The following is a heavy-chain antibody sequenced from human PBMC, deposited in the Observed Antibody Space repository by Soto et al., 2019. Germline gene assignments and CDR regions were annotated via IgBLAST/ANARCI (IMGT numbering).Heavy chain of an antibody. CDR1: GDSVINDNYY. Sequence: SETLSLTCAVSGDSVINDNYYWSWIRQPPGKGLEWIGYIYYSGTTNYNSYLKSRLSLSVDMSKNQFSLKLASVTAADTAVYFCARSQRGRTAFTFDYWGQGALVTVSS. CDR2: IYYSGTT. V-gene: IGHV4-61*01. CDR3: ARSQRGRTAFTFDY. J-gene: IGHJ4*02. D-gene: IGHD3-16*01.